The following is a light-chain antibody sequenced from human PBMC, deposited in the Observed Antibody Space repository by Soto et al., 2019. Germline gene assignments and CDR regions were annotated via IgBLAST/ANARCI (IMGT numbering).Light chain of an antibody. CDR3: LQDNRYPLT. J-gene: IGKJ4*01. CDR2: ATS. CDR1: QDIRSD. Sequence: AIQMTQFPSSLSASVGDRVTITCRASQDIRSDLGWYQQRPGKAPQLLIYATSSLQSGVPSRFSGSGSGTDFTLTITSLQPEDFATYHSLQDNRYPLTFGGGTKVEI. V-gene: IGKV1-6*01.